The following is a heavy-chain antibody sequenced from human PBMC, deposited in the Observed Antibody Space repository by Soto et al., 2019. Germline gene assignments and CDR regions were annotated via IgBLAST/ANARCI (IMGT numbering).Heavy chain of an antibody. D-gene: IGHD2-15*01. J-gene: IGHJ4*02. V-gene: IGHV3-15*01. Sequence: GGSLRLSCAASGFTFSNAWMSWVRQAPGKGLEWVGRSKSKTDGVTTDYATPVKGRFTISRAESRSTLYLQMNSLKTEDTAVYYCTTDDGGYYFDYWGQGTLVTVSS. CDR2: SKSKTDGVTT. CDR3: TTDDGGYYFDY. CDR1: GFTFSNAW.